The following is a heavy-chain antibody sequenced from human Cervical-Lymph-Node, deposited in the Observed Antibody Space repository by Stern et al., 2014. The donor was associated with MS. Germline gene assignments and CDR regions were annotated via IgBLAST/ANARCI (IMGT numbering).Heavy chain of an antibody. J-gene: IGHJ4*02. D-gene: IGHD2-2*01. V-gene: IGHV3-43*01. Sequence: EVQLLESGGVVVQPGGSLRLSCDASGFTFGRHSMHWVRQAPGKGLEWVSLIGWDGGRPFYADSVKGRFTTSRNNSKESLHLQINSLRTEDTAVYYCAKEMTDCSNSICGAAAVPLDYWGQGTLVTVSS. CDR1: GFTFGRHS. CDR2: IGWDGGRP. CDR3: AKEMTDCSNSICGAAAVPLDY.